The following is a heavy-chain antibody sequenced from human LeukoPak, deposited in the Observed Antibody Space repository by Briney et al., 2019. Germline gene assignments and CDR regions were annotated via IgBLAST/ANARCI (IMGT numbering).Heavy chain of an antibody. J-gene: IGHJ6*02. D-gene: IGHD3-10*01. CDR1: GFTVSSSY. CDR2: IYSGGST. CDR3: AKVCGVPGSACDYYYGMDV. Sequence: GGSLRLSCAASGFTVSSSYMSWVRQAPGRGLEWVSIIYSGGSTYYADSVKGRFTISRDNSKNTLYLQMNSLRAEDTAVYYCAKVCGVPGSACDYYYGMDVWGQGTTVTVSS. V-gene: IGHV3-66*01.